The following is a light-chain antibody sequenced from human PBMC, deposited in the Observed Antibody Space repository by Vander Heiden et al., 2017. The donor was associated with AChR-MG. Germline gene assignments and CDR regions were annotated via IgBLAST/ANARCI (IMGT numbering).Light chain of an antibody. CDR2: SAS. Sequence: EIVMTQSPATLSVSPGERATLSCRASQSVSSKLGWYQQKPGQAPRLLIYSASTRATGIPARFSGSGSGTESTLTISSLQSEDFAVYYCQQDDNWPLTFGGGTKVEIK. CDR3: QQDDNWPLT. J-gene: IGKJ4*01. CDR1: QSVSSK. V-gene: IGKV3-15*01.